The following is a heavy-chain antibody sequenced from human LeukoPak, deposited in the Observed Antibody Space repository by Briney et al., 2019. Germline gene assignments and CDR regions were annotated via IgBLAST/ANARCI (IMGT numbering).Heavy chain of an antibody. CDR1: GFTFSNYA. J-gene: IGHJ4*02. CDR2: ISGTSSST. CDR3: ARDAAELLWFGELSYLTY. Sequence: GGSLRLSCEASGFTFSNYAMSWVRQAPGKGLEWVSGISGTSSSTYYADSVKGRFTISRDNSKNTLYLQMNSLRAEDTAVYYCARDAAELLWFGELSYLTYWGQGTLVTVSS. V-gene: IGHV3-23*01. D-gene: IGHD3-10*01.